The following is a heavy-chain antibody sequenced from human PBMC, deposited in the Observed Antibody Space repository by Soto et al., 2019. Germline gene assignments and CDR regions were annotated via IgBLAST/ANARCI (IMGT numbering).Heavy chain of an antibody. CDR1: SDSLTITSHY. CDR3: ASENIVGSNPDYFDN. V-gene: IGHV4-39*01. CDR2: VYYSGSL. D-gene: IGHD5-12*01. J-gene: IGHJ4*02. Sequence: SETLSLTCIVSSDSLTITSHYWGWVRQPPGKGLEWIGNVYYSGSLYFNPSLKGRATISLDTSKNQLTLTLTSVTAADTAVYYCASENIVGSNPDYFDNWGQGALVTVSS.